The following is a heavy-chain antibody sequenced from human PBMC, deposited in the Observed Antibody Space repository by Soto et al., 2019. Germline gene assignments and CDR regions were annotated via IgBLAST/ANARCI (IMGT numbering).Heavy chain of an antibody. D-gene: IGHD3-16*01. J-gene: IGHJ4*02. CDR3: ARDHGGGGLTLEY. Sequence: GGSLRLSCTASGFIFSDYYMSWIRQAPGKGLEWASDISNSGRITHHADSVEGRFTISRDNAKDSPYLQMNSLRPEDSAIYYCARDHGGGGLTLEYWGQGTLVTVSS. CDR1: GFIFSDYY. V-gene: IGHV3-11*01. CDR2: ISNSGRIT.